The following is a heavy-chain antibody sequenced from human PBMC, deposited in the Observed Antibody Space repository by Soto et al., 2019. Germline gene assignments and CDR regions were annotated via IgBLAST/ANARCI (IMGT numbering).Heavy chain of an antibody. J-gene: IGHJ4*02. CDR1: GFTFSTYN. CDR3: ARDYGSYGPFDY. V-gene: IGHV3-48*02. D-gene: IGHD5-18*01. CDR2: ISPSHSTI. Sequence: GGSLRLSCAASGFTFSTYNMNWVPQAPGKGLEWVSYISPSHSTIYYADSVKGRFTISRDNAKNSLYLQMNSLRDEGTAVYYCARDYGSYGPFDYWGQGALVTVSS.